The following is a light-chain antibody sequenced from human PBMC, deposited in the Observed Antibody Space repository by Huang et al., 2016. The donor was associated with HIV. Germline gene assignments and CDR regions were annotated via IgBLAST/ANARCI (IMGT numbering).Light chain of an antibody. CDR1: QDINNY. Sequence: IRMTQSPSSLSASTGDRATITCRANQDINNYLVWYQQRPGRVPKLLIYAASTLQSGVPSRFSGNGSGTDFTLTIGCLHSEDVATYYCQQYDIHPLTFGPGTRVDIK. J-gene: IGKJ3*01. V-gene: IGKV1-8*01. CDR2: AAS. CDR3: QQYDIHPLT.